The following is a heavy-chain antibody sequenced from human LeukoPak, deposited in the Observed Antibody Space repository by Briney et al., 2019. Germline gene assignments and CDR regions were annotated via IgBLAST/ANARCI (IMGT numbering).Heavy chain of an antibody. CDR3: AATAMVWD. CDR1: GGSISSSSYY. V-gene: IGHV4-39*01. D-gene: IGHD5-18*01. J-gene: IGHJ4*02. Sequence: SETLSLTCTVSGGSISSSSYYWGWIRQPPGKGLEWIGSIYYSGSTHYNPPLKSRLTISVDTSKNQFSLNLSSVTAADTAVYYCAATAMVWDWGQGTLVTVSS. CDR2: IYYSGST.